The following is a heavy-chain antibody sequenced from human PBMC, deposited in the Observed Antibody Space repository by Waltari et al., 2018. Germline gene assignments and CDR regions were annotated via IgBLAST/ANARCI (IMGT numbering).Heavy chain of an antibody. J-gene: IGHJ4*02. CDR2: ISSSSSYI. V-gene: IGHV3-21*01. Sequence: EVQLVESGGGLVKPGGSLRLSCAASGLPFRRYSMHWVRQAPGKGLEWVSSISSSSSYIYYADSVKGRFTISRDNAKNSLYLQMNSLRAEDTAVYYCARGSGGGFDYWGQGTLVTVSS. D-gene: IGHD1-1*01. CDR1: GLPFRRYS. CDR3: ARGSGGGFDY.